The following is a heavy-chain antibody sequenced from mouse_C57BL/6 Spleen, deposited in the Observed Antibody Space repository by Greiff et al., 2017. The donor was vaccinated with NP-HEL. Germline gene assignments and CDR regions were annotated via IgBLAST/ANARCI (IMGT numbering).Heavy chain of an antibody. CDR3: ARSALITGTNAMDY. Sequence: VQLQQSGPELVKPGASVKISCKASGYTFTDYYMNWVKQSHGKSLEWIGDINPNNGGTSYNQKFKGKATLTVDKSSSTAYMELRSLTSEDSAVYYCARSALITGTNAMDYWGQGTSVTVSS. D-gene: IGHD4-1*01. CDR1: GYTFTDYY. CDR2: INPNNGGT. V-gene: IGHV1-26*01. J-gene: IGHJ4*01.